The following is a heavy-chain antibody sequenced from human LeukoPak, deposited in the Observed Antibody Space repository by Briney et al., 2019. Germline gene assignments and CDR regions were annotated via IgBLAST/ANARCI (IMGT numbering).Heavy chain of an antibody. V-gene: IGHV1-69*06. CDR2: IIPIFGTA. D-gene: IGHD2-2*01. CDR3: ARGRLRGYCSSTSCYGQYYFDY. Sequence: SVKVSCKASGYTFTSYGISWVRQAPGQGLEWMGGIIPIFGTANYAQKFQGRVTITADKSTSTAYMELSSLRSEDTAVYYCARGRLRGYCSSTSCYGQYYFDYWGQGTPVTVSS. J-gene: IGHJ4*02. CDR1: GYTFTSYG.